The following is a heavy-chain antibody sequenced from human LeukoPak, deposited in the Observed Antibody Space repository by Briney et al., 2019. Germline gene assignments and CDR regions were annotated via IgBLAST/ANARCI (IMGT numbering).Heavy chain of an antibody. CDR3: ARDRGRFNYYYMDV. CDR1: GFTFSSYA. D-gene: IGHD1-1*01. J-gene: IGHJ6*03. CDR2: ISSSGSTI. Sequence: TGGSLGLSCAASGFTFSSYAMNWVRQAPGKGLEWVSYISSSGSTIYYADSVKGRFTISRDNAKNSLYLQMNSLRAEDTAVYYCARDRGRFNYYYMDVWGKGTTVTVSS. V-gene: IGHV3-48*04.